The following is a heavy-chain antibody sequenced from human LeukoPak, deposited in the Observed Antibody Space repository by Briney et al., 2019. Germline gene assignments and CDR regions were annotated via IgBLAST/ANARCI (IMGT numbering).Heavy chain of an antibody. V-gene: IGHV4-34*01. D-gene: IGHD6-19*01. CDR1: GGSFSGYY. J-gene: IGHJ6*03. CDR3: ARDFYSSGWYNYYYMDV. CDR2: TDHSGTT. Sequence: SETLSLTCAVYGGSFSGYYWGWIRQPPGKGLEWIGTTDHSGTTYYNPSLKSRVTISVDTSKNQFSLKLNSVTAADTAVYYCARDFYSSGWYNYYYMDVWGKGTTVTVSS.